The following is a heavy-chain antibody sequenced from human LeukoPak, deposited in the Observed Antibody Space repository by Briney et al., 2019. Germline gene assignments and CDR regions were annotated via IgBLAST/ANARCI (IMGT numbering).Heavy chain of an antibody. D-gene: IGHD1-7*01. V-gene: IGHV1-8*01. J-gene: IGHJ6*03. Sequence: ASVKVSCKASGYTFTSYDISWVRQATGQGLEWMGWMNPNSGNTGYAQKFQGRVTMTRNTSISTAYMELSSLRSEDTAVYYCARGRIAGTMGFGYYYYYYMDVWGKGTTVTVSS. CDR3: ARGRIAGTMGFGYYYYYYMDV. CDR1: GYTFTSYD. CDR2: MNPNSGNT.